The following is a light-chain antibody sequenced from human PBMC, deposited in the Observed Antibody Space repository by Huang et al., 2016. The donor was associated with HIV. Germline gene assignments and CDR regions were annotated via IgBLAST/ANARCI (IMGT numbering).Light chain of an antibody. CDR1: QSVSRY. V-gene: IGKV3-11*01. J-gene: IGKJ2*01. CDR3: QQRSNWPPYT. Sequence: EIVLTQSPATLSLSPGERATLSCRASQSVSRYLAWYQQKPGQAPRLLIYDASNRATGIPARFSGSGSGTDFTLTISSLEPEDLAVYYCQQRSNWPPYTFGQGTKLEIK. CDR2: DAS.